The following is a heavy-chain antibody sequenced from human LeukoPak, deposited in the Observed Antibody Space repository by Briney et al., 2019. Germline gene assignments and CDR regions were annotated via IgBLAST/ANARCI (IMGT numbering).Heavy chain of an antibody. J-gene: IGHJ5*02. CDR3: ARPYDFWSGSNWFDP. CDR2: INPNSGGT. CDR1: GYTFTTNV. V-gene: IGHV1-2*02. Sequence: ASVNVSYKASGYTFTTNVMNWVRQAPGQGGEGMGWINPNSGGTNYPQKFQGRVTMTRDTSISTAYMELSRLRSDDTAVYYCARPYDFWSGSNWFDPWGQGTLVTVSS. D-gene: IGHD3-3*01.